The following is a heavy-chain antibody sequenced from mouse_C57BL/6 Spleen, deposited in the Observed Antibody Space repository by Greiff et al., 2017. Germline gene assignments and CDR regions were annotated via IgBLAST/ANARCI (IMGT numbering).Heavy chain of an antibody. CDR3: ARSLIYYDGSSFMDY. D-gene: IGHD1-1*01. J-gene: IGHJ4*01. CDR2: IYPGDGDT. Sequence: QVQLQQSGPELVKPGASVKISCKASGYAFSSSWMNWVKQRPGKGLEWIGRIYPGDGDTNYNGKFKGKATLTADKSSSTAYMQLSSLTSEDSAVYFCARSLIYYDGSSFMDYWGQGTSVTVSS. CDR1: GYAFSSSW. V-gene: IGHV1-82*01.